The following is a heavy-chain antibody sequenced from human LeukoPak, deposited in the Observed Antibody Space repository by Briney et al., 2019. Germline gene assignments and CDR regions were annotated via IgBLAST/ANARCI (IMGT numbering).Heavy chain of an antibody. J-gene: IGHJ3*02. V-gene: IGHV3-23*01. CDR1: GFTFSSYA. CDR2: ISSSSSYI. Sequence: PGGSLRLSCAASGFTFSSYAMSWVRQAPGKGLEWVSSISSSSSYIYYADSVKGRFTISRDNSKNTLYLQMLSLRAEDTAIYYCAKDQSGSYYEAAFDIWGQGTMVTVSS. CDR3: AKDQSGSYYEAAFDI. D-gene: IGHD1-26*01.